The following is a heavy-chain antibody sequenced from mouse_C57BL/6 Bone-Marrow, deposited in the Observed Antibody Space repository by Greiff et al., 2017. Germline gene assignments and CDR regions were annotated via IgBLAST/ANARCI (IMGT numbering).Heavy chain of an antibody. J-gene: IGHJ2*01. D-gene: IGHD1-1*01. CDR3: ARAITSVVVGHFDY. CDR2: IYPGSGST. V-gene: IGHV1-55*01. Sequence: VKLMESGAELVKPGASVKMSCKASGYTFTSYWITWVKQRPGQGLAWIGDIYPGSGSTNYNEKFKSKATLTVDTSTSTAYMQLSSLTSEDSAVYYCARAITSVVVGHFDYWGQGTTLTVSS. CDR1: GYTFTSYW.